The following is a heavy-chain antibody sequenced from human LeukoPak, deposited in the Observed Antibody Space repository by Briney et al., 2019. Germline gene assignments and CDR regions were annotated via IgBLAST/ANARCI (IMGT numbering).Heavy chain of an antibody. J-gene: IGHJ6*03. CDR3: ARPAAAGYYYYYMDV. V-gene: IGHV3-48*01. D-gene: IGHD6-13*01. CDR1: GFTFSSYS. Sequence: GGSLRLSCAASGFTFSSYSMNWVRQAPGKGLEWVSYISSSSSTIYYADSVKGRFTISRDNAKNSLYLQMNSLRAEDTAVYYCARPAAAGYYYYYMDVWGKGTTVTVSS. CDR2: ISSSSSTI.